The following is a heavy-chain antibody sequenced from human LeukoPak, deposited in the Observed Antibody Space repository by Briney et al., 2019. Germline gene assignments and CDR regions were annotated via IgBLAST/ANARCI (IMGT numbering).Heavy chain of an antibody. CDR1: GYTFTSYY. CDR3: ARDILSVVPAAITEN. V-gene: IGHV1-46*01. Sequence: ASVKVSCKASGYTFTSYYMHWVRQAPGRGLEWMGIINPSGGSTSYAQKFQGGVTMTRDTSTSTVYMELSSLRSEDTAVYYCARDILSVVPAAITENWGQGTLVTVSS. D-gene: IGHD2-2*01. CDR2: INPSGGST. J-gene: IGHJ4*02.